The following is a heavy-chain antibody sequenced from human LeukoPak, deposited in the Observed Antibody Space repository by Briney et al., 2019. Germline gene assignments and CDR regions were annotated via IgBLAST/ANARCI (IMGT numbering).Heavy chain of an antibody. CDR2: INPNSGGT. CDR3: ARRCDTSSYYTYYFDY. CDR1: GYTFTAYY. J-gene: IGHJ4*02. Sequence: ASVTVSCKASGYTFTAYYIHWVRQAPGQGLEWMGWINPNSGGTNYAQKFQGRVTMTRDTSISTAYMELSRLRSDDTAVYFCARRCDTSSYYTYYFDYWGQGTLVTVSS. D-gene: IGHD3-22*01. V-gene: IGHV1-2*02.